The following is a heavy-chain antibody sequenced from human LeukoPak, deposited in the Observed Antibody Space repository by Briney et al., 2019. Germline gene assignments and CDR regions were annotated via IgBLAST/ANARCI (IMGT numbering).Heavy chain of an antibody. Sequence: PSETLSLTCTVSGGSISSGSYYWSWIRQPAGKGLEWIGRIYTSGSTNYNPSLKSRVTISVDTSKNQFSLKLSSVTAADTAVYYCARAHAFDWLLLGWFDPWGQGTLVTVSS. CDR1: GGSISSGSYY. V-gene: IGHV4-61*02. D-gene: IGHD3-9*01. CDR2: IYTSGST. J-gene: IGHJ5*02. CDR3: ARAHAFDWLLLGWFDP.